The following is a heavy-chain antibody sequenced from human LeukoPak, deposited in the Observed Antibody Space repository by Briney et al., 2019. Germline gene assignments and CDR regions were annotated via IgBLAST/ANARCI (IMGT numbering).Heavy chain of an antibody. CDR2: IFNGGST. CDR3: ATSIVGLTYDEHFQL. J-gene: IGHJ1*01. D-gene: IGHD1-26*01. V-gene: IGHV3-53*01. CDR1: GFSVSSNH. Sequence: PGGSLRLSCAASGFSVSSNHMNWVRQAPGKGLEWVSVIFNGGSTYYADSVKGRFTISRDNSKNTLYLLMNSLRAEDTAVYYCATSIVGLTYDEHFQLWGQGTRVTVSS.